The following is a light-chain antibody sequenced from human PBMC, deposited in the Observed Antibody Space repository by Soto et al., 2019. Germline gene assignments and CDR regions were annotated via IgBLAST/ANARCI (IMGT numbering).Light chain of an antibody. CDR3: QQYSNWPLT. CDR1: QSVTNSY. Sequence: EIVMTQSPVTLSVSPGERATLSCRASQSVTNSYLAWYQQKPGQAPRLLIFGASTRAAGTPARFSGSGSGTEFTLTISSLQSEDFAVYYCQQYSNWPLTFGGGTKV. CDR2: GAS. J-gene: IGKJ4*01. V-gene: IGKV3-15*01.